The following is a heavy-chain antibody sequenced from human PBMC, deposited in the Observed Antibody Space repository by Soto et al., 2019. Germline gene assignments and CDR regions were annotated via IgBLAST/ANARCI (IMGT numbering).Heavy chain of an antibody. Sequence: PSETLSLTCSVSCASVTRDGNCCTWIRQPPGKGLEFVASIYHCGSTFYNPSLRSRVTISLDRSKTQFSLKLTSVTAAATAVYDCAREVDGYSEFDDWGQGTLVTVS. D-gene: IGHD4-4*01. CDR3: AREVDGYSEFDD. V-gene: IGHV4-30-2*01. CDR1: CASVTRDGNC. J-gene: IGHJ4*02. CDR2: IYHCGST.